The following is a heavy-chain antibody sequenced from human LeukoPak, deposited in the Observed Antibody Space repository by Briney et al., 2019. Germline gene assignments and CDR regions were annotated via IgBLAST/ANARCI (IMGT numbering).Heavy chain of an antibody. CDR3: ARDTALRIYYDFWSGYQGFDI. Sequence: GGSLRLSCAASGFTFSSYGMHWVRQAPGKGLEWVAFIRFDGSNKYYADSVKGRFTISRDNAKNSLYLQMNSLRAEDTAVYYCARDTALRIYYDFWSGYQGFDIWGQGTMVTVSS. D-gene: IGHD3-3*01. J-gene: IGHJ3*02. CDR1: GFTFSSYG. CDR2: IRFDGSNK. V-gene: IGHV3-30*02.